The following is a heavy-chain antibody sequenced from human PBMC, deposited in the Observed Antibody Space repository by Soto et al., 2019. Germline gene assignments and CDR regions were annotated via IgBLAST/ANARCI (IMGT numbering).Heavy chain of an antibody. J-gene: IGHJ4*02. CDR1: GFTFSSYS. V-gene: IGHV3-48*02. Sequence: GSLRLSCAASGFTFSSYSMNWFRQAPGKGLEWVSYISSSSSTIYYADSVKGRFTISRDNAKNSLYLQMNSLRDEDTAVYYCARERSGSYYREASDYWGQGTLVTVSS. D-gene: IGHD1-26*01. CDR3: ARERSGSYYREASDY. CDR2: ISSSSSTI.